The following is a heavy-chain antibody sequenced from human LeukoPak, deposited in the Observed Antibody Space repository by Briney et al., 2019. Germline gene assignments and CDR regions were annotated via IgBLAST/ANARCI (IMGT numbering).Heavy chain of an antibody. CDR3: ARGARGWLQLGNWFDP. V-gene: IGHV4-59*12. D-gene: IGHD5-24*01. CDR2: IYYSGST. J-gene: IGHJ5*02. Sequence: SETLSLTCTVSGGSISSYYWSWIRQPPGRGLEWIGYIYYSGSTNYNPSLKSRDTISVDTSKNQFSLKLSSVTAADTAVYYCARGARGWLQLGNWFDPWGQGTLVTVSS. CDR1: GGSISSYY.